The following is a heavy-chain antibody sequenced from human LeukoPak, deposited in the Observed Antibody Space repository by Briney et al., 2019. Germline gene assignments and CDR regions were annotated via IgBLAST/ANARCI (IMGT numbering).Heavy chain of an antibody. J-gene: IGHJ4*02. D-gene: IGHD6-19*01. V-gene: IGHV4-59*01. CDR3: ARPLSSAWYFDY. CDR2: IYCSGGT. Sequence: SETLSLTCTVSGGSISGYYWSWIRQPPGKGLEWIGYIYCSGGTNYNPSLQSRVTISVDTSKNQFSLKLSSVTAADTAVYYCARPLSSAWYFDYWGQGTLVTVSS. CDR1: GGSISGYY.